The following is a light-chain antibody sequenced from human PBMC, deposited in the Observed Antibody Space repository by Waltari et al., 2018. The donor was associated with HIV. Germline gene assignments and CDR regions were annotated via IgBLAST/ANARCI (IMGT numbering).Light chain of an antibody. Sequence: MMLSPDTLPVSPGEGAPLTGRASQSVYTNVAWYHQRPGQAPRLPIYGATNRAAGFPARFSGGGAGTEFTLTISSLQSEDFAVYFCHQYNNWPYTFGQGTKLDIK. V-gene: IGKV3-15*01. CDR3: HQYNNWPYT. CDR1: QSVYTN. CDR2: GAT. J-gene: IGKJ2*01.